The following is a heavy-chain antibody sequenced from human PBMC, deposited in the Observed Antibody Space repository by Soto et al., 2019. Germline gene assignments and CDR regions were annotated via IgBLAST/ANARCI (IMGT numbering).Heavy chain of an antibody. D-gene: IGHD6-19*01. V-gene: IGHV4-31*03. CDR2: IYYSGST. Sequence: QVQLQESGPGLVKPSQTLSRTCTVSGGSISSGGYYWSWIRQYPGKGLEWIGYIYYSGSTYYNPSRKSRVTISVDTSKNQFSLKLSSVTAADTAVYYCARWSSQDFDYWGQGTLVTVSS. CDR3: ARWSSQDFDY. CDR1: GGSISSGGYY. J-gene: IGHJ4*02.